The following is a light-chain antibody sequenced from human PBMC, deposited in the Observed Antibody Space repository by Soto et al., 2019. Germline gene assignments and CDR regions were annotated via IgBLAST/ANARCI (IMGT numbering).Light chain of an antibody. J-gene: IGLJ1*01. Sequence: HSVLTQPPSVSAAPGQKVTTSCSGSSSNIGGNSVSWYQQLPGTAPKLLIYDDNKRPSGIPDRFSGSKSGTSATLGITGFQTGDEADYYCGSWDSSLSAYVFGTGTKV. V-gene: IGLV1-51*01. CDR1: SSNIGGNS. CDR3: GSWDSSLSAYV. CDR2: DDN.